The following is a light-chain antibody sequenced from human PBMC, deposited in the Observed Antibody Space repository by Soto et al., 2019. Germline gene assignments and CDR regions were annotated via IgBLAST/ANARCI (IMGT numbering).Light chain of an antibody. Sequence: QSALTQPRSVSGSPGQSVTISCTGTSNDVGGYNFVSWYQQHPGKVPKLFLYDVSRRPSGVPDRFSGSKSGNTASLTISGLQAEDEADYYCSSYAGSYTFVFGGGTKVTVL. J-gene: IGLJ2*01. CDR1: SNDVGGYNF. V-gene: IGLV2-11*01. CDR2: DVS. CDR3: SSYAGSYTFV.